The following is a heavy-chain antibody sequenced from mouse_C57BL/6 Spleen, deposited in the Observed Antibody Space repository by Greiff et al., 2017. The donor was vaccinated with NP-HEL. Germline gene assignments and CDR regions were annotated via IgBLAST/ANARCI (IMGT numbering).Heavy chain of an antibody. V-gene: IGHV2-2*01. J-gene: IGHJ3*01. CDR1: GFSLTSYG. Sequence: QVQLKESGPGLVQPSQSLSITCTVSGFSLTSYGVHWVRQSPGKGLEWLGVIWSGGSTDYNAAFISRLSISKDNSKSQVFFKMNSLQADDTARYYCASDYGSSPFAYWGQGTLVTVSA. CDR3: ASDYGSSPFAY. D-gene: IGHD1-1*01. CDR2: IWSGGST.